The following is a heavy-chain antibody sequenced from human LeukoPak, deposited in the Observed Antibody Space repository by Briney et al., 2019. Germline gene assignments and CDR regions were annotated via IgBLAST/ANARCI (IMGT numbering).Heavy chain of an antibody. CDR2: ISAYNGNT. Sequence: ASVKVSCKASGGTFSSYAISWVRQAPGQGLEWMGWISAYNGNTNYAQKLQGKVTMTTDTSTSTAYMELRSLRSDDTAVYYCARDHLYYDILTGYSSWGQGTLVTVSS. CDR1: GGTFSSYA. J-gene: IGHJ4*02. D-gene: IGHD3-9*01. V-gene: IGHV1-18*01. CDR3: ARDHLYYDILTGYSS.